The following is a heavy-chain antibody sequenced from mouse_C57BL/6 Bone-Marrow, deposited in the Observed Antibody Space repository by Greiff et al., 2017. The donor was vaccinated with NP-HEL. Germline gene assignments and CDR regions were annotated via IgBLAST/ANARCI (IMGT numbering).Heavy chain of an antibody. D-gene: IGHD1-1*01. J-gene: IGHJ1*03. Sequence: VQLQQSGPELVKPGASVKLSCKASGYTFTSYDINWVKQRPGQGLEWIGWIYPRDGSTKYNEKLKGKATLTVDTSSSTAYMELHSLTSEDSAVYFCARGSYYYGSSYGYFDVWGTGTTVTVSS. V-gene: IGHV1-85*01. CDR3: ARGSYYYGSSYGYFDV. CDR2: IYPRDGST. CDR1: GYTFTSYD.